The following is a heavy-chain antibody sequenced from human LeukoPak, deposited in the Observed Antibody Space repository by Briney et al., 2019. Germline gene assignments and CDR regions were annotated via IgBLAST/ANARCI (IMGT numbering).Heavy chain of an antibody. J-gene: IGHJ4*02. V-gene: IGHV3-33*01. CDR3: AGDLLLWFGELSGDSDY. Sequence: GGSLRLSCAASGFTFSSYGMHWVRQAPGKGLEWVADIWYDGSHKYYADSVKGRFTISRDNSKNTLHLQMNSLRAEDTAVYYCAGDLLLWFGELSGDSDYWGQGTLVTVSS. CDR2: IWYDGSHK. CDR1: GFTFSSYG. D-gene: IGHD3-10*01.